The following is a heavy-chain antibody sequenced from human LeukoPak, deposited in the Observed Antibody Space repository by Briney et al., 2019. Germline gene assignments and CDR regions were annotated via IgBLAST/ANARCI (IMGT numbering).Heavy chain of an antibody. CDR2: INPNSGGT. J-gene: IGHJ4*02. CDR3: ARVRPGYCSSTSCHPGDY. CDR1: GYTFTSYD. D-gene: IGHD2-2*03. Sequence: ASVKVSCKASGYTFTSYDINWVRQAPGQGLEWMGWINPNSGGTNYAQKFQGRVTMTRDTSISTAYMELSRLRSDDTAVYYCARVRPGYCSSTSCHPGDYWGQGTLVTVSS. V-gene: IGHV1-2*02.